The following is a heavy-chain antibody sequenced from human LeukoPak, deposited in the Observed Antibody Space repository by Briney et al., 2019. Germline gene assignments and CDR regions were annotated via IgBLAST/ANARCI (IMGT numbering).Heavy chain of an antibody. J-gene: IGHJ4*02. CDR3: ARQDGDYPLYYFDY. D-gene: IGHD4-17*01. CDR2: IIPILGIA. CDR1: GGTFSSYA. V-gene: IGHV1-69*04. Sequence: SVKVSCKASGGTFSSYAISWVRQAPGQGLEWMGRIIPILGIANYAQKFQGRVTITADKSTSTAYMELSSLRSEDTAVYYCARQDGDYPLYYFDYWGQGTLVTVSS.